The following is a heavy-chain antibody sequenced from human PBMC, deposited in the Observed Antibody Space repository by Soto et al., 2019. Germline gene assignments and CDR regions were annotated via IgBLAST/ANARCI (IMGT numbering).Heavy chain of an antibody. Sequence: SETLSLTCTVSGGSISSGGYYWSWIRQHPGKGLEWIGYIYYSGSTYYNPSLKSRVTISVDTSKNQFSLKLSSVTAADTAVYYCARATTVTTTLYYYYGMDVWGQGTTVTVSS. CDR2: IYYSGST. CDR3: ARATTVTTTLYYYYGMDV. D-gene: IGHD4-17*01. V-gene: IGHV4-31*03. J-gene: IGHJ6*02. CDR1: GGSISSGGYY.